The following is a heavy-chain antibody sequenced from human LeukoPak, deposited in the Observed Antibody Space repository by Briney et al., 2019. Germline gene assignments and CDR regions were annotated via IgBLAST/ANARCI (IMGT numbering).Heavy chain of an antibody. V-gene: IGHV4-59*01. CDR2: ISYSGST. CDR1: GGSISSYY. J-gene: IGHJ3*02. CDR3: ARDSRILGRDWLAFDI. Sequence: PSETLSLTCSVSGGSISSYYWSWIRQPPGKGLEWIGYISYSGSTNYNPSLKSRVTISVDTSKNQFSLKLSSVTAADTAVYYCARDSRILGRDWLAFDIWGQGTMVTVSS. D-gene: IGHD3/OR15-3a*01.